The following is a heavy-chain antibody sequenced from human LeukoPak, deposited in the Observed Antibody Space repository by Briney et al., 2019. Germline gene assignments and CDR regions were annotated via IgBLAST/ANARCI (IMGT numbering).Heavy chain of an antibody. CDR1: GGSISSGGYY. J-gene: IGHJ2*01. Sequence: PSETLSLTCTVSGGSISSGGYYWSWIRQHPGKGLEWIGYIYYSGSTNYNPALKSRVTITVDTSKNQFSLTLSSVTAADTAVYYCARTGIAVAGTLWAAADWYFELWGRGTLVTVSS. CDR2: IYYSGST. V-gene: IGHV4-61*08. CDR3: ARTGIAVAGTLWAAADWYFEL. D-gene: IGHD6-19*01.